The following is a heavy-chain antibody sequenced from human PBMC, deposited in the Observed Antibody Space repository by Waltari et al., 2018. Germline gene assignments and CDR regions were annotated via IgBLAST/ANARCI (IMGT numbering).Heavy chain of an antibody. V-gene: IGHV1-2*06. D-gene: IGHD4-17*01. CDR1: GYTFTGYY. Sequence: QVHLVQSGAEVKKPGASVKVSCKASGYTFTGYYIQWVRRAPGKGLEWMGRINPNSGDTNYAQKVQGRVTLTRDTSINTAYMELSSLKSDDTAVYYCARDLGSDYGNRDYWGQGTLVTVPS. CDR3: ARDLGSDYGNRDY. J-gene: IGHJ4*02. CDR2: INPNSGDT.